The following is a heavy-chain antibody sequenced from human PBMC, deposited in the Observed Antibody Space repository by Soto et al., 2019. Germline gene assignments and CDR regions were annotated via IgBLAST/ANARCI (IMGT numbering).Heavy chain of an antibody. J-gene: IGHJ5*02. D-gene: IGHD1-1*01. CDR3: ARHNSQWPNWFDP. CDR2: ISGYDSNT. Sequence: ASVKVSCKASGYTFTSYGLSWVRQAPGQGLEWVGWISGYDSNTDYAHKFRGRVTMTTDTSTNTAYMDLRSLRSDDTAVYYCARHNSQWPNWFDPWGQGTPVTVS. V-gene: IGHV1-18*01. CDR1: GYTFTSYG.